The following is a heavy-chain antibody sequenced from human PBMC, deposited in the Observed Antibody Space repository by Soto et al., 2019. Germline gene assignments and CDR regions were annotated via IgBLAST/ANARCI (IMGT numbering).Heavy chain of an antibody. Sequence: SETLSLTCSVSGCSISSGPYSWGWIRQPPGKGLEWIGTFHYSGRTYYSPSLESRVTISVDTSKNQFSLKVCSVTAADTAVFYCARLAGYCSGTSCYGYYGMDVWGQGTTVTVS. D-gene: IGHD2-2*01. J-gene: IGHJ6*02. V-gene: IGHV4-39*01. CDR1: GCSISSGPYS. CDR2: FHYSGRT. CDR3: ARLAGYCSGTSCYGYYGMDV.